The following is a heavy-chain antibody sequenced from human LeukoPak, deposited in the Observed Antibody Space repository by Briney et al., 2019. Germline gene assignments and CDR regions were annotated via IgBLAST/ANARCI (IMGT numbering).Heavy chain of an antibody. D-gene: IGHD1-26*01. CDR2: INPNSGGT. J-gene: IGHJ4*02. CDR1: GYTFTGYY. V-gene: IGHV1-2*02. Sequence: VSVKVSCKASGYTFTGYYMHWVRQAPGQGLEWMGWINPNSGGTNYAQKFQGRVTMTRDTSISTAYMELSRLRSDDTAVYYCARGLYPNRGATTLYYWGQGTLVTVSS. CDR3: ARGLYPNRGATTLYY.